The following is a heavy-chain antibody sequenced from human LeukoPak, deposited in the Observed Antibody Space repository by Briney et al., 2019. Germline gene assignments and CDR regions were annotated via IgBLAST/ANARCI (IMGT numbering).Heavy chain of an antibody. CDR2: FDPEDGET. CDR1: GYTLTELS. J-gene: IGHJ5*02. D-gene: IGHD3-10*01. CDR3: ATARVSSVGNVWFDP. Sequence: GASVKVSCKVSGYTLTELSMQSVRQAPGKGLEWMGGFDPEDGETIYAQKFQGRVTMTEDTSTDTAYMEMSSLRSEDTAVYYCATARVSSVGNVWFDPWGQGTLVTVSS. V-gene: IGHV1-24*01.